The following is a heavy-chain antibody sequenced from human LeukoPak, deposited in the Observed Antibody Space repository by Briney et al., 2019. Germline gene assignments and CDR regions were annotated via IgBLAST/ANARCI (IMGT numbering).Heavy chain of an antibody. V-gene: IGHV3-23*01. Sequence: GGSLRLSCAASGFIFSSYAMSWVRQAPGRGLEWVSAISGSGGSTYYADSVKGRFTISRDNSKNTLYLQMNSLRAEDTAVYYCAKGGYYLGDAFDIWGQGTMVTVSS. J-gene: IGHJ3*02. CDR2: ISGSGGST. CDR1: GFIFSSYA. D-gene: IGHD3-22*01. CDR3: AKGGYYLGDAFDI.